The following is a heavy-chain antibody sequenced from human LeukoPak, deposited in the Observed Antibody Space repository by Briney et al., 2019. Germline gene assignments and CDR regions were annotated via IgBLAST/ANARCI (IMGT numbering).Heavy chain of an antibody. Sequence: EASVKVSCKASGYTFTGYYLHWVRQAPGQGLEWMGWINPNSGGTNYAQKFQGRVTMTTDTSVSTAYMELSSLRSDDTAVYYCARGPNRGNYGSGSSGDYWGQGTLVTVSS. D-gene: IGHD3-10*01. V-gene: IGHV1-2*02. CDR2: INPNSGGT. CDR3: ARGPNRGNYGSGSSGDY. CDR1: GYTFTGYY. J-gene: IGHJ4*02.